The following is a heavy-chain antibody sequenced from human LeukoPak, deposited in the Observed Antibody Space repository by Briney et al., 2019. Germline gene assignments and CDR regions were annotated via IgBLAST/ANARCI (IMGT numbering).Heavy chain of an antibody. V-gene: IGHV3-20*04. CDR1: GFTFDDYG. CDR2: INWNGGST. Sequence: GGSLRLSCAASGFTFDDYGMSWVRQAPGKGLEWVSGINWNGGSTGYADSVKGRFTISRDNSKNTLYLQMNNLRAEDTAVYYCAKAPRDGYNYDFDYWGQGTLVTVSS. D-gene: IGHD5-24*01. J-gene: IGHJ4*02. CDR3: AKAPRDGYNYDFDY.